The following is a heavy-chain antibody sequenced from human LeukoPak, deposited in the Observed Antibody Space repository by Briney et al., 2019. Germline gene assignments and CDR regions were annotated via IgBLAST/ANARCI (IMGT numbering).Heavy chain of an antibody. J-gene: IGHJ4*02. V-gene: IGHV4-59*01. CDR2: ISYSGGP. D-gene: IGHD3-22*01. CDR3: AREYYGSSGYYNDY. CDR1: GDSISSYH. Sequence: SETLSLTCTVSGDSISSYHWSWIRQPPGKGPEWIGYISYSGGPNYNPSHKSRVTISVDTSKNQFSLKLTSVTAADTAVYYCAREYYGSSGYYNDYWGQGALVTVSP.